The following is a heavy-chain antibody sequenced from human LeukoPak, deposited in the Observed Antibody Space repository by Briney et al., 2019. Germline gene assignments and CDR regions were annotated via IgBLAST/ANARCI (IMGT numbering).Heavy chain of an antibody. V-gene: IGHV3-33*01. J-gene: IGHJ4*02. CDR3: AREGGYDPFEY. D-gene: IGHD5-12*01. CDR2: IWYDGSNK. Sequence: PGGSLRRSCAASGFTFSSNGMHWVRQAPGKGLEWVGIIWYDGSNKYYADSVKGRFTISRDNSKNTLYLQMNSLRAEDTAVYYCAREGGYDPFEYWGQGTLVTVSS. CDR1: GFTFSSNG.